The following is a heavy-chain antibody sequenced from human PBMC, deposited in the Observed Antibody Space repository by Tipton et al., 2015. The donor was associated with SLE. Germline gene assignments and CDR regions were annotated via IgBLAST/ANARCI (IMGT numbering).Heavy chain of an antibody. CDR1: GFSFSSFA. CDR3: ARGSGATYLLGYYYMDD. Sequence: SLRLSCAASGFSFSSFAVSWVRQAPGKGLEWVSGISGSGGGTFYADSVKGRVTISVDTSKKQFSLKLSSVTAADTAVYYCARGSGATYLLGYYYMDDWGKGTMVTVSS. J-gene: IGHJ6*03. CDR2: ISGSGGGT. V-gene: IGHV3-23*01. D-gene: IGHD4/OR15-4a*01.